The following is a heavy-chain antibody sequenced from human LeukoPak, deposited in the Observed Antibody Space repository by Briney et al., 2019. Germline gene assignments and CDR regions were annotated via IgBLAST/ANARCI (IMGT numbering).Heavy chain of an antibody. V-gene: IGHV4-61*02. CDR2: IYTSGST. D-gene: IGHD2-2*01. J-gene: IGHJ5*02. CDR1: GGSISSGSYY. CDR3: AREHLGDAVAVPAAWWFDP. Sequence: SETLSLTCTVSGGSISSGSYYWSWIRQPAGKGLEWIGRIYTSGSTNYNPSLRSRVTISVDTSRNQFSLKLSSVTAADTAVYYCAREHLGDAVAVPAAWWFDPWGQGTLVTVSS.